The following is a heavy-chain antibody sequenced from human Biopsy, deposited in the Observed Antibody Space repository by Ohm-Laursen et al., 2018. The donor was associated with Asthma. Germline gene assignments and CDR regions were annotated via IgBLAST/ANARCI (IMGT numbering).Heavy chain of an antibody. V-gene: IGHV2-70*04. Sequence: TQTLTLTFSFSGFSLSSFGANVNWIRQPPGKALEWLARIDWEEDKFYSTSLRTRLTISKGSSEDQEVLTMTNMGPVDTATYYCTRHNDYWGPGILVTVSS. D-gene: IGHD1-14*01. J-gene: IGHJ4*02. CDR2: IDWEEDK. CDR1: GFSLSSFGAN. CDR3: TRHNDY.